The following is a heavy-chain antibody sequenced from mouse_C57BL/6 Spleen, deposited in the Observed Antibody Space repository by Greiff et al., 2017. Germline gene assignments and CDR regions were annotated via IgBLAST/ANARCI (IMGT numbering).Heavy chain of an antibody. D-gene: IGHD2-4*01. CDR3: ARYDYEDFDY. Sequence: EVKLMESGGGLVKPGGSLKLSCAASGFTFSDYGMHWVRQAPEKGLEWVAYISSGSSTIYYADTVKGRFTISRDNAKNTLFLQMTSLRSEDTAMYYCARYDYEDFDYWGQGTTLTVSS. CDR2: ISSGSSTI. CDR1: GFTFSDYG. V-gene: IGHV5-17*01. J-gene: IGHJ2*01.